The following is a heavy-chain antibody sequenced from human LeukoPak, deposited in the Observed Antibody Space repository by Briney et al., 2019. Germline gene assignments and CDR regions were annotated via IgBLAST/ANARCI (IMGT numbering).Heavy chain of an antibody. CDR3: ARDKDIVVVPARYFDY. J-gene: IGHJ4*02. D-gene: IGHD2-2*01. CDR2: NYYSGSN. CDR1: GGSISSSSYY. V-gene: IGHV4-39*07. Sequence: SETLSLTCTVSGGSISSSSYYWGRIRPRPGQELEWIRSNYYSGSNYSNPSLKSRVTISVDTSKNQFSLKLSSVTAADTAVYYCARDKDIVVVPARYFDYWGQGTLVTVSS.